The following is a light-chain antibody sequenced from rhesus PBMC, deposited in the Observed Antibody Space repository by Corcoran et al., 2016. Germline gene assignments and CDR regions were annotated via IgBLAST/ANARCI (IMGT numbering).Light chain of an antibody. V-gene: IGKV1-25*01. CDR3: QQHNSYPFT. Sequence: DIQMTQSPSSLSASVGDRVTITCRASQGISSYLAWYQQKPGKAPKLLIYAASPLQSGVPSRFSGSGSGTYFTLTISSLQPEDFATYYCQQHNSYPFTFGPGTKLDIK. CDR2: AAS. CDR1: QGISSY. J-gene: IGKJ3*01.